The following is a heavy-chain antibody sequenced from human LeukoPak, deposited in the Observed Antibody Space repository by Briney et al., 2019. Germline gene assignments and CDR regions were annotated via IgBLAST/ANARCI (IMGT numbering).Heavy chain of an antibody. Sequence: GGSLRLSCAASGFTFSGYSMNWVRQAPGKGLEWVSSISSSSSYIYYADSVKGRFTISRDNAKNSLYLQMNSLRAEDTAVYYCARGPLATVTTPPPEYFQHWGQGTLVTVSS. J-gene: IGHJ1*01. CDR1: GFTFSGYS. V-gene: IGHV3-21*01. CDR2: ISSSSSYI. D-gene: IGHD4-17*01. CDR3: ARGPLATVTTPPPEYFQH.